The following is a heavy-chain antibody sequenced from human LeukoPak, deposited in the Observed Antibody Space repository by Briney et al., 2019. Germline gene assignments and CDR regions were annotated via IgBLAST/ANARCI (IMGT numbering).Heavy chain of an antibody. CDR1: GFTFSSYT. CDR2: ISSGSGTI. Sequence: GGSPRLSCAASGFTFSSYTLNWVRQAPGKGLEWVSCISSGSGTIYYADSVKGRFTISRDNAKNSLYLQMNSLRPEDTAVYYCAGRFDYWGQGALVIVTS. CDR3: AGRFDY. V-gene: IGHV3-48*01. J-gene: IGHJ4*02.